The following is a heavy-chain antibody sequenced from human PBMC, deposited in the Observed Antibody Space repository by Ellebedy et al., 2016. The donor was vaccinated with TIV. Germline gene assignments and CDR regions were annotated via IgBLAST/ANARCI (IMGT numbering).Heavy chain of an antibody. CDR2: VSRSGNTI. V-gene: IGHV3-48*04. CDR3: TTEPRVAYP. D-gene: IGHD2-21*01. Sequence: GESLKISXAASGFTLSIYSMNWVRQAPGKGLEWVSYVSRSGNTIYYGDSVNGRFTIARDNARNSVSLQMNSLRADDTAMYYCTTEPRVAYPWGRGTLVTVSS. CDR1: GFTLSIYS. J-gene: IGHJ5*02.